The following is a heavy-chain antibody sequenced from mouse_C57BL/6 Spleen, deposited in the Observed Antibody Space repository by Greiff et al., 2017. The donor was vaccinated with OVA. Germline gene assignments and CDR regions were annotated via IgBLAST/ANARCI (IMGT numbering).Heavy chain of an antibody. J-gene: IGHJ3*01. CDR2: IYPGSGNT. Sequence: QVQLQQSGAELVRPGASVKLSCKASGYTFTDYYINWVKQRPGQGLEWIARIYPGSGNTYYNEKFKGKATLTAEKSSSTAYMQLSSLTSEDSAVYFCAREEGMPSWFAYWGQGTLVTVSA. D-gene: IGHD2-10*02. V-gene: IGHV1-76*01. CDR1: GYTFTDYY. CDR3: AREEGMPSWFAY.